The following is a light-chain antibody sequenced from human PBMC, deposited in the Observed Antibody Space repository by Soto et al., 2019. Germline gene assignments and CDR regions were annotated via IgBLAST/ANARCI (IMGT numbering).Light chain of an antibody. CDR1: QSIAMF. CDR2: RSS. Sequence: DIQMTQSPSSLSASVGDTVIITCRASQSIAMFSSWYQQKPGKAPTLLIYRSSTLQNGVPSRFSGSVSGTYFTLTISSLQLEDFATYYCQQNYSPPLTFGGGTKVEMK. CDR3: QQNYSPPLT. J-gene: IGKJ4*01. V-gene: IGKV1-39*01.